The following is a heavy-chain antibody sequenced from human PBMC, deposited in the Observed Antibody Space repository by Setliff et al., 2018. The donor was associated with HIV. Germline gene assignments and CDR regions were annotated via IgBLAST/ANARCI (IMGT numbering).Heavy chain of an antibody. CDR1: GLTFNNAW. V-gene: IGHV3-15*01. CDR2: IKSNSDGATT. J-gene: IGHJ4*02. D-gene: IGHD6-19*01. CDR3: TRGGSGWDYFDY. Sequence: AGGSLRLSCTASGLTFNNAWMSWVRQAPGKGLEWVGLIKSNSDGATTDYAAPVKGRFTISRDDSKSIAYLQMNSLKTEDSAVYYCTRGGSGWDYFDYWGQGTLVTVSS.